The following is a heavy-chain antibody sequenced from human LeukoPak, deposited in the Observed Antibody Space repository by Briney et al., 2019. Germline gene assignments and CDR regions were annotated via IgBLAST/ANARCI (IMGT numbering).Heavy chain of an antibody. Sequence: ASVKVSCKASGYTFTGYYMHWVRQAPGQGLEWMGWINPNSGGTNYAQKFQGRVTMTRDTSISTAYMELSRLRSDDTAVYYCARVDYYDSSGHYDYWGQGTLVTVSS. CDR1: GYTFTGYY. CDR3: ARVDYYDSSGHYDY. V-gene: IGHV1-2*02. CDR2: INPNSGGT. D-gene: IGHD3-22*01. J-gene: IGHJ4*02.